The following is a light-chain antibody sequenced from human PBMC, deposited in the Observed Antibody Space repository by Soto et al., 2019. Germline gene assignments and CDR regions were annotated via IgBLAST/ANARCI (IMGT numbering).Light chain of an antibody. CDR2: SSD. Sequence: QSVLTQPPSASGTPGQRVTISCSGSSSNIGRNTVKWYRQLPGTAPKLLIGSSDQRPSGVPDRFSGSQSGTSASLAISGLQYEDDPDYIYAAWDDSLNAGAFGGGTKLTVL. V-gene: IGLV1-44*01. J-gene: IGLJ2*01. CDR3: AAWDDSLNAGA. CDR1: SSNIGRNT.